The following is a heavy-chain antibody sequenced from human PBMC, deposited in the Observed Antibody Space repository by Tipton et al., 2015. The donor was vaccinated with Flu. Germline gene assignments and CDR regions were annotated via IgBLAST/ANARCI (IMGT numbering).Heavy chain of an antibody. D-gene: IGHD6-19*01. CDR3: ARDRSAWFDS. CDR2: VYVSGNT. V-gene: IGHV4-4*07. CDR1: GGSITNHY. Sequence: GLVKPSETLSLTCNVSGGSITNHYWSWIRQPAGKGLEWIGRVYVSGNTAYNPSLQSRVTMSLDRSKSQFSLKLTSVTAADTAVYYCARDRSAWFDSWGQGTLVTVSS. J-gene: IGHJ5*01.